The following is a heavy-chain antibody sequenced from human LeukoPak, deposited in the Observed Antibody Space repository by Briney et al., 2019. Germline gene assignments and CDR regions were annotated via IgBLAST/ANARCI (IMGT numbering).Heavy chain of an antibody. CDR1: GYSISSGYY. V-gene: IGHV4-38-2*02. CDR3: ARLPSEYCSGGSCYPSDAFDI. J-gene: IGHJ3*02. Sequence: PSETLSLTCTVSGYSISSGYYWGGIRQPPGKGREWIGSIYHSGSTYYNPSLKSRVTISVDTSQTQFSLKLSSVTAADTAVSYSARLPSEYCSGGSCYPSDAFDIWGQGPMVTVSS. D-gene: IGHD2-15*01. CDR2: IYHSGST.